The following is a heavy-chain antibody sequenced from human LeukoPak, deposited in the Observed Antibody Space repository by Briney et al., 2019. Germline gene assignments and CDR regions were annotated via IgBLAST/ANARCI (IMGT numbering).Heavy chain of an antibody. CDR2: IYYSGST. D-gene: IGHD6-19*01. Sequence: SETLSLTYTVSGGSISSYYWSWIRQPPGKGLEWIGHIYYSGSTNYNPSLKSRVTMSVDTSTNQFSLKVNSVTAADTAVYYCARVVAGRRFDPWGQGTLVTVSS. CDR3: ARVVAGRRFDP. CDR1: GGSISSYY. V-gene: IGHV4-59*01. J-gene: IGHJ5*02.